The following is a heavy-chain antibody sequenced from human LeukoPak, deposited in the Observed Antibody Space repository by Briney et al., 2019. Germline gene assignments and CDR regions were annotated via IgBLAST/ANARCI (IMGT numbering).Heavy chain of an antibody. CDR3: ARADSSSWRL. Sequence: SETLSLTCAVYGGSFSGYYWSWIRQPPGKGLEWIGEINHSGSTNYNPSLKSRVTISVDASKNQFSLKLSSVTAADTAVYYCARADSSSWRLWGQGTLVTVSS. J-gene: IGHJ4*02. CDR2: INHSGST. V-gene: IGHV4-34*01. D-gene: IGHD6-13*01. CDR1: GGSFSGYY.